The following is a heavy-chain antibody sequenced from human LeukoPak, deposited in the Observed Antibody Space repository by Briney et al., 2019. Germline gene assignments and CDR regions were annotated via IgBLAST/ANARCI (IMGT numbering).Heavy chain of an antibody. CDR2: IKPESGRT. V-gene: IGHV1-2*02. J-gene: IGHJ4*02. Sequence: GASVKVSCKASGYTFTSYGISWVRQAPGQGLEWMGWIKPESGRTHYAQKFQGGVTMTRDTSISTAYMELSRLRSDDTALYYCARGGKYGCSAGSCYSDYWGQGTLVTVSS. CDR1: GYTFTSYG. CDR3: ARGGKYGCSAGSCYSDY. D-gene: IGHD2-15*01.